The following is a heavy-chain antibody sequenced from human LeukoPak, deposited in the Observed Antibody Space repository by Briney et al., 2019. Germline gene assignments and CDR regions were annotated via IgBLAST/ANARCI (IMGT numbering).Heavy chain of an antibody. Sequence: ASVKVSCKASGYTFTNYAIHWVRRAPGKRLEWMGWINAGNGNTKYSQKFQGRVSITRDTSASTAYMELSSLRSEDTAVYYCASGGKWWSFDYWGQGALVTVSS. CDR2: INAGNGNT. J-gene: IGHJ4*02. CDR3: ASGGKWWSFDY. D-gene: IGHD2-15*01. V-gene: IGHV1-3*01. CDR1: GYTFTNYA.